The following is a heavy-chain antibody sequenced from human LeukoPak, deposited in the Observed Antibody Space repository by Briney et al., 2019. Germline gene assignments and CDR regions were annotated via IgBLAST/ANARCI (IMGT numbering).Heavy chain of an antibody. V-gene: IGHV1-69*13. D-gene: IGHD1-26*01. Sequence: SVNVFCKASGGTFSSYAISWVRQAPGQGLEWMGGIIPIFGTANYAQEFQGRVTITADESTSTAYMELSSLRSEDTAVYYCARDHTSPHYYEYYYYYYGMDVWGQGTTVTVSS. CDR3: ARDHTSPHYYEYYYYYYGMDV. CDR2: IIPIFGTA. CDR1: GGTFSSYA. J-gene: IGHJ6*02.